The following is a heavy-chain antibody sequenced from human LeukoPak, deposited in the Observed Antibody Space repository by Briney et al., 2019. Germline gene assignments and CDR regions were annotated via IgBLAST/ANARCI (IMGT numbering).Heavy chain of an antibody. CDR3: ARGTYYYDSSGYYHGRFDP. V-gene: IGHV4-4*07. CDR1: GGSISSYY. Sequence: KASETLSLTCTVSGGSISSYYWSWIRQPAGKGLEWIGRIYTSGSTNYNPSLKSRVTMSVDTSKNQFSLKLSSVTAADTAVHCCARGTYYYDSSGYYHGRFDPWGQGTLVTVSS. J-gene: IGHJ5*02. CDR2: IYTSGST. D-gene: IGHD3-22*01.